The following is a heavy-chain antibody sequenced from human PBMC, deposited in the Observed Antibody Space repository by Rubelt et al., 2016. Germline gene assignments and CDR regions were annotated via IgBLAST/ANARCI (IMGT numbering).Heavy chain of an antibody. V-gene: IGHV3-15*01. Sequence: VGRIKSKTDGGTTDYAVPVKGSFTISRDDSKNTLYLQMNSLKTEDTAVYYCTTERLLWFGELSEGYWFDSWGQGTLVTVSS. CDR3: TTERLLWFGELSEGYWFDS. J-gene: IGHJ5*01. D-gene: IGHD3-10*01. CDR2: IKSKTDGGTT.